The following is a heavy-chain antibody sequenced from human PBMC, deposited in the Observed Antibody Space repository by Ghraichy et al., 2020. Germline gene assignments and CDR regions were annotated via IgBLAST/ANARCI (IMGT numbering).Heavy chain of an antibody. Sequence: GESLNISCAASGLTFSDYYMSWIRQAPGKGLEWVSYISSSSYTNYADSVKGRFTISRDNAKNSLYLQMNSLRAEETAVYYCARVDYGSGFDPWGQGTLVTVSS. CDR3: ARVDYGSGFDP. V-gene: IGHV3-11*05. CDR2: ISSSSYT. J-gene: IGHJ5*02. CDR1: GLTFSDYY. D-gene: IGHD3-10*01.